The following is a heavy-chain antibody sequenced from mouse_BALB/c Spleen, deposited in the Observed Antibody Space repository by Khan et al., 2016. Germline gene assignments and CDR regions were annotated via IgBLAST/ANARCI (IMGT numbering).Heavy chain of an antibody. CDR3: AGWGYDYAWFAY. CDR2: IDTNTGEP. J-gene: IGHJ3*01. CDR1: GYSFTNYG. Sequence: QIQLVQSGPELKKPGETVKISCKASGYSFTNYGMNWVKQAPGKGLKWMGWIDTNTGEPTYAEEFKGRFAFSLETSAITAYLQINNLKNDDTATYFSAGWGYDYAWFAYWGQGTLVTVSA. D-gene: IGHD2-4*01. V-gene: IGHV9-3*02.